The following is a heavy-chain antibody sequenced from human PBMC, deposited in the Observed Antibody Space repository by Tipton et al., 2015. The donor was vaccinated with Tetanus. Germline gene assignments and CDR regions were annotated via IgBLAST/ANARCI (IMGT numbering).Heavy chain of an antibody. CDR3: ARLSSYGSLYWFDP. Sequence: TLSLTCTVSGGSISPYYWSWIRQPPGKGLEWIGYIYYSGSTNYNPPLESRVTISVDTSKNQFSLKLRSVTAADTAVYYCARLSSYGSLYWFDPWGQGPLVTVSS. CDR1: GGSISPYY. D-gene: IGHD5-18*01. CDR2: IYYSGST. V-gene: IGHV4-59*07. J-gene: IGHJ5*02.